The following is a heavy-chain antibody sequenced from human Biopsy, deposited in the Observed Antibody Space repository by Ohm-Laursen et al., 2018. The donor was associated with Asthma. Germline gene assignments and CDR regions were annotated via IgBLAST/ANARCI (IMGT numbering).Heavy chain of an antibody. V-gene: IGHV3-23*01. CDR1: GFTFSSYA. Sequence: SLRLSCSASGFTFSSYAMSWVRQPPGRGREWVSAFSGSGGSTYYADSVKGRFTISRDNSKNTLYLQMNSLRAEDTAVYYCAKDKRYSGSYFDYWGQGTLVTVSS. J-gene: IGHJ4*02. CDR3: AKDKRYSGSYFDY. CDR2: FSGSGGST. D-gene: IGHD1-26*01.